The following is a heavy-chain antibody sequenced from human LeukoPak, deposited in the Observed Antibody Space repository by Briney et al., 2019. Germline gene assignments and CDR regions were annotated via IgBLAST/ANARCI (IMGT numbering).Heavy chain of an antibody. D-gene: IGHD3-3*01. CDR2: IYYSGST. J-gene: IGHJ5*02. V-gene: IGHV4-59*01. CDR1: GFTFGDYA. CDR3: ARVGRHDFWSGYYNWFDP. Sequence: TGGSLRLSCTASGFTFGDYAMSWVRQAPGKGLEWIGYIYYSGSTNYNPSLKSRVTISVDTSKNQFSLKLSSVTAADTAVYYCARVGRHDFWSGYYNWFDPWGQGTLVTVSS.